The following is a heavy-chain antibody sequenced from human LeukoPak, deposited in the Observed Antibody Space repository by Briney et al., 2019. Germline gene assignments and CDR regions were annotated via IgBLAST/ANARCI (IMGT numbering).Heavy chain of an antibody. V-gene: IGHV3-23*01. CDR2: IRHGDGRT. CDR1: GFNFNTYT. CDR3: ARDYYDSSGSSWFDP. D-gene: IGHD3-22*01. J-gene: IGHJ5*02. Sequence: GESLRLSCDASGFNFNTYTMYWVRQAPGQGLEWVSGIRHGDGRTYYADSVRGRFTISSDIFKNTLYLQMNSLRAKDTALYYCARDYYDSSGSSWFDPWGQGTLVTVSS.